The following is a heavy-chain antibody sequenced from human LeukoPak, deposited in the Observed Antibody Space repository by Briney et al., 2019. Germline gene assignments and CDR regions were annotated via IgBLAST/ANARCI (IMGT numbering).Heavy chain of an antibody. Sequence: SETLSLTCTVSGGSISSGDYYWSWIRQPPGKGLEWIGYIYYSGSTYYNPSLKSRVTISVDTSKNQFSLKLSSVTAADTAVYYCARETHSSGYGYWGQGTLVTVSS. CDR2: IYYSGST. D-gene: IGHD3-22*01. J-gene: IGHJ4*02. CDR1: GGSISSGDYY. V-gene: IGHV4-30-4*01. CDR3: ARETHSSGYGY.